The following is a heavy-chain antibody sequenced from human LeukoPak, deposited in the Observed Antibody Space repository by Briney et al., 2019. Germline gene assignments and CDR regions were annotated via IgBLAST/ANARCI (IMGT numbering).Heavy chain of an antibody. CDR3: ARRQEGHDY. CDR1: GVSIAKYCYY. V-gene: IGHV4-61*02. Sequence: PSETLSLTCTVSGVSIAKYCYYWSWLRPPDGQGLEWIRRIYTTGGTDYNPSLKSRVTISLDTAKNQFSLKMAAVSAAVTAVYYSARRQEGHDYWGEGTLVTVSS. CDR2: IYTTGGT. J-gene: IGHJ4*02.